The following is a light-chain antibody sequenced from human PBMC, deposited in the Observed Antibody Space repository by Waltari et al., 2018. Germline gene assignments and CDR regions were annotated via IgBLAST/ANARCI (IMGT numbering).Light chain of an antibody. J-gene: IGKJ3*01. CDR3: QHYYDDPFT. CDR1: QDISTY. V-gene: IGKV1-8*01. CDR2: AAS. Sequence: ITQSPSSLSASTGDIVTITCRASQDISTYLAWYQQKPGKAPKLLISAASVLHSGVPSRFSGSVSGTDFTLTIRNLQSEDFATYFCQHYYDDPFTFGPGTKVDL.